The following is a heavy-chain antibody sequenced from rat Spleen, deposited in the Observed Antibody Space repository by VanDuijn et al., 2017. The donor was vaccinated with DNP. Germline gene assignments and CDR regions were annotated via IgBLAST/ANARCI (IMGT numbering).Heavy chain of an antibody. CDR1: GFTFSNFG. J-gene: IGHJ4*01. Sequence: EVQLVESGGGLVQPGRSMKLSCAASGFTFSNFGMTWVRQAPAKGLEWVATISGSGGSTYYRDSVQGRSTISRDNAQSTLDLQMNSLRSEDTATYYCIRRTVVTGAMDAWGQGTAVSVSS. D-gene: IGHD1-1*01. CDR2: ISGSGGST. CDR3: IRRTVVTGAMDA. V-gene: IGHV5-46*01.